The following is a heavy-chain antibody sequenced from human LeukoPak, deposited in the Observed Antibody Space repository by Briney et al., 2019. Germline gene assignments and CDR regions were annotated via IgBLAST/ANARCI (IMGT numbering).Heavy chain of an antibody. CDR2: MNPNSGNT. V-gene: IGHV1-8*02. CDR3: ARMRRHYYGSGSYYPFYY. J-gene: IGHJ4*02. D-gene: IGHD3-10*01. CDR1: GGTFSSYA. Sequence: ASVKVSCKASGGTFSSYAISWVRQAPGQGLEWMGWMNPNSGNTGYAQKFQGRVTMTRNTSISTAYMELSSLRSEDTAVYYCARMRRHYYGSGSYYPFYYWGQGTLVTVSS.